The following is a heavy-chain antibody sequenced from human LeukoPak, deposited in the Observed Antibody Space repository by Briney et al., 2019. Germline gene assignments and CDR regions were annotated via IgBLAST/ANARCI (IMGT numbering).Heavy chain of an antibody. V-gene: IGHV3-73*01. CDR2: IRSKANSYAT. CDR3: TRQGAVAGNYYYYGMDV. CDR1: GFTFSGSA. Sequence: PGRSLRLSCAASGFTFSGSAMHWVRQASGKGLEWVGRIRSKANSYATAYAASVKGRFTISRDDSKNTAYLQMSSLKTEDTAVYYCTRQGAVAGNYYYYGMDVWGQGTTVTVSS. D-gene: IGHD6-19*01. J-gene: IGHJ6*02.